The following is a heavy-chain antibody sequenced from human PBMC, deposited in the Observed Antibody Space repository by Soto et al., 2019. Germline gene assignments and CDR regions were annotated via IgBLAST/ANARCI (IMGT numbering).Heavy chain of an antibody. Sequence: QVQLVQSGAEVKKPGSSVKVSCKASGGTFSSYAISWVRQAPGQGLEWMGGIIAIFGTANYAQKFQGRVTITADEATSTAYMELSSLRSEDTAVYYCARPPGIAAAGTYYYYYYGMDVWGQGTTVTVSS. CDR2: IIAIFGTA. J-gene: IGHJ6*02. CDR1: GGTFSSYA. V-gene: IGHV1-69*01. CDR3: ARPPGIAAAGTYYYYYYGMDV. D-gene: IGHD6-13*01.